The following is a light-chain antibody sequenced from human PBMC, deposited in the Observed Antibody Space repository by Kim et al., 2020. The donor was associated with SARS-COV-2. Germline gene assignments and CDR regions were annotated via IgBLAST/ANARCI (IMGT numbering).Light chain of an antibody. Sequence: GQSVTTSCTGTSSDIGAYNYISWYQEHPGKAPNLMIYDVTKRPSGVPDRFSGSKSGNTASLTISGLQAEDEADYYCCSFAGYYTLIFGGGTQLTVL. CDR2: DVT. CDR1: SSDIGAYNY. V-gene: IGLV2-11*03. CDR3: CSFAGYYTLI. J-gene: IGLJ2*01.